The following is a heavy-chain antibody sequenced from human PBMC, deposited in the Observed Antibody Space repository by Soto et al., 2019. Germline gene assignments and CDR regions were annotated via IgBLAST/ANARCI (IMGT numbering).Heavy chain of an antibody. CDR3: ARAGGEMKFWSGYITIYCYYYMDV. CDR1: GYTFTSYD. J-gene: IGHJ6*03. D-gene: IGHD3-3*01. V-gene: IGHV1-8*01. CDR2: MNPNSGNT. Sequence: ASVKVSCKASGYTFTSYDINWVRQATGQGLEWMGWMNPNSGNTGYAQKFQGRVTMTRNTSISTAYMELSSLRSEDTAVYYCARAGGEMKFWSGYITIYCYYYMDVWGKGTTVTVSS.